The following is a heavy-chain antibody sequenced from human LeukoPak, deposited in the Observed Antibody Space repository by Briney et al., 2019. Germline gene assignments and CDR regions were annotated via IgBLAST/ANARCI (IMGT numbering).Heavy chain of an antibody. J-gene: IGHJ4*02. D-gene: IGHD6-19*01. Sequence: ASVKVSCKASGYTFTSYGISWVRQAPGQGLEWMGRIIPVLGIANYAQKFQGRVTITADKSTSTAYMELSSLRSEDTAVYYCARDLAVAGTPFDYWGQGTLVTVSS. V-gene: IGHV1-69*04. CDR3: ARDLAVAGTPFDY. CDR2: IIPVLGIA. CDR1: GYTFTSYG.